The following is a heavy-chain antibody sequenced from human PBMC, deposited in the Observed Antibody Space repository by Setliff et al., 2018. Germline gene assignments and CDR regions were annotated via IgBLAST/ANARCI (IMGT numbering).Heavy chain of an antibody. D-gene: IGHD1-1*01. V-gene: IGHV4-39*01. J-gene: IGHJ4*02. Sequence: SETLSLTCTVSGASFSSGTYYWGWIRQPPGKGLEWIGRIYYRGDTYYNASLKGRLTISVDTAQNQFSLRLTSVTAADTAVYYCARTGTYRYSDYWGQGALVTSPQ. CDR2: IYYRGDT. CDR1: GASFSSGTYY. CDR3: ARTGTYRYSDY.